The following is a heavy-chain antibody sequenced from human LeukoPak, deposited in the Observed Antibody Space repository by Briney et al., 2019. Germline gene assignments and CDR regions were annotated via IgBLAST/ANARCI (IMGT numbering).Heavy chain of an antibody. D-gene: IGHD6-6*01. CDR1: GGSFSGYY. CDR2: INHSGST. V-gene: IGHV4-34*01. Sequence: SETLSLTCAVYGGSFSGYYWSWIRQPPEKGLEWIGEINHSGSTNYNPSLKSRVTISVDTSKNQFSLKLSSVTAADTAVYYCARGEASSIAARPGRGRYFDYWGQGTLVTVSS. CDR3: ARGEASSIAARPGRGRYFDY. J-gene: IGHJ4*02.